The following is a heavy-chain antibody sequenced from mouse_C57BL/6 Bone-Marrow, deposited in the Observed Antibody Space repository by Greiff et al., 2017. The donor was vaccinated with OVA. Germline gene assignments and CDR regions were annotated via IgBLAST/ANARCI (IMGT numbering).Heavy chain of an antibody. D-gene: IGHD2-4*01. Sequence: VKLMESGAELARPGASVKLSCKASGYTFTSYGISWVKQRTGQGLEWIGEIYPRSGNTYYNEKFKGKATLTADKSSSTAYMELRSLTSEDSAVYFCAREGIYYDYFDYWGQGTTLTVSS. J-gene: IGHJ2*01. CDR2: IYPRSGNT. CDR3: AREGIYYDYFDY. V-gene: IGHV1-81*01. CDR1: GYTFTSYG.